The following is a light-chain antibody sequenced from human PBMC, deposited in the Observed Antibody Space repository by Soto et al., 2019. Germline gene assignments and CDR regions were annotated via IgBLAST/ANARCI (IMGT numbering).Light chain of an antibody. Sequence: EIVLTQSPATLSLSPGERATLSCSASQSVSSYLAWYQQKPGQAPSLIIYDESNRPTGIPARFSGSGSGTDFTLTISSLEPEDVAVYYCQQRGKWPPETFGGGTKVEIK. CDR2: DES. CDR3: QQRGKWPPET. V-gene: IGKV3-11*01. J-gene: IGKJ4*01. CDR1: QSVSSY.